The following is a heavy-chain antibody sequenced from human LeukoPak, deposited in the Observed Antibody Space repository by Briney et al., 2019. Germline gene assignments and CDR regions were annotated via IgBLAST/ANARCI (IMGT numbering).Heavy chain of an antibody. D-gene: IGHD5-24*01. Sequence: RPGGSLRLSCVASGFTFSSYGVHWVRQAPGKGLEWVAVISYDGSNKYYADSVKGRFTISRDNSKNTLYLQMGSLRAEDMAVYYCARGEGYTSPPGYWGQGTLVTVSS. CDR3: ARGEGYTSPPGY. CDR1: GFTFSSYG. J-gene: IGHJ4*02. V-gene: IGHV3-30*03. CDR2: ISYDGSNK.